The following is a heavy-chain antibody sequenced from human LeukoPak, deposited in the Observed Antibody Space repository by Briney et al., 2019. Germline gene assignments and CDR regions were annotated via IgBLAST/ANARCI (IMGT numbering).Heavy chain of an antibody. J-gene: IGHJ5*02. CDR3: ARGANYYGSGSLIDP. CDR1: GGSISSYY. Sequence: SETLSLTCTVSGGSISSYYWSWIRQPAGKGMEWIGRIYTSGSANYNPSLKSRVTISVDTSKNQFSRKLSSVTAADTAVYYCARGANYYGSGSLIDPWGQGTLVTVSS. V-gene: IGHV4-4*07. CDR2: IYTSGSA. D-gene: IGHD3-10*01.